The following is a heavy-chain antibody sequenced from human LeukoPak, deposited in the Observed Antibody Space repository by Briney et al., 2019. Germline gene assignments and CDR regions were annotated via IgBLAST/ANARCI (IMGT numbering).Heavy chain of an antibody. J-gene: IGHJ4*02. CDR3: VKGWKYYYDSSGYYY. CDR1: GFTFSSYA. D-gene: IGHD3-22*01. Sequence: HPGGSLRLSCAASGFTFSSYAMSWVRQAPGKGLEWVSAISGSGGSTYYADSVKGRFTISRDNSKNTLYLQMNGLRAEDTAVYYCVKGWKYYYDSSGYYYWGQGTLVTVSS. CDR2: ISGSGGST. V-gene: IGHV3-23*01.